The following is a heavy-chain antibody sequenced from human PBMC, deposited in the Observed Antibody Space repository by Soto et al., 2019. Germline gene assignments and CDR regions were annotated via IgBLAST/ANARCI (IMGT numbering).Heavy chain of an antibody. V-gene: IGHV4-34*01. D-gene: IGHD2-8*02. CDR2: INHSGST. CDR3: ARDKITGLFDY. J-gene: IGHJ4*02. Sequence: QVQLQQWGAGLLKPSETLSLTCAVYGGSFSGYCWTWIRQPPGTGLEWIGEINHSGSTNYNPSLKSRVTISVDTSKNQFSLKLTSVTAVDTAVYYCARDKITGLFDYWGQGTLVTVSS. CDR1: GGSFSGYC.